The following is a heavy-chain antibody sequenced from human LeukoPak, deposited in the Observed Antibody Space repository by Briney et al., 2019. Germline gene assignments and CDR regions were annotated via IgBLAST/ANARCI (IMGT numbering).Heavy chain of an antibody. CDR1: GGTFSSYA. CDR2: IIPIFGTA. V-gene: IGHV1-69*06. CDR3: ARVDLLNGYYFFDY. D-gene: IGHD3-9*01. J-gene: IGHJ4*02. Sequence: ASVKVSCKASGGTFSSYAISWVRQAPGQGLEWMGGIIPIFGTANYAQKFQGRVTITADKSTSTAYMELRSLRSDETAVYYCARVDLLNGYYFFDYWGQGTLVTVSS.